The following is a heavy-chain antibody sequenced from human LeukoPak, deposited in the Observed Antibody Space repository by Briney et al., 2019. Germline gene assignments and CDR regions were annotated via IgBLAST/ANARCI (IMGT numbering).Heavy chain of an antibody. Sequence: GDSVKVSCKASGYTFTSYGISWVRQAPGQGLEWMAWISAYNGNTDYAQNLRGRVTMTRDTSISTAYMELSRLRSDDTAVYYCARDDYDSSGYYYGNNWFDPWGQGTLVTVSS. CDR3: ARDDYDSSGYYYGNNWFDP. D-gene: IGHD3-22*01. CDR1: GYTFTSYG. J-gene: IGHJ5*02. V-gene: IGHV1-18*01. CDR2: ISAYNGNT.